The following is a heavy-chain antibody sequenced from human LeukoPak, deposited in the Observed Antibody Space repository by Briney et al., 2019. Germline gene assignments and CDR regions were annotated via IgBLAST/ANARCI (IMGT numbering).Heavy chain of an antibody. Sequence: PGGSLRLSCAASGFTFSSYAIHWVRQAPGKGLEWVAVISSDGSDKYYADSVKGRFTISRDNSKNTLYLQMNSLRAEDTAVYYCAKGGTGNSGYARVFDYWGQGTLVTVSS. CDR1: GFTFSSYA. CDR2: ISSDGSDK. D-gene: IGHD5-12*01. V-gene: IGHV3-30*18. CDR3: AKGGTGNSGYARVFDY. J-gene: IGHJ4*02.